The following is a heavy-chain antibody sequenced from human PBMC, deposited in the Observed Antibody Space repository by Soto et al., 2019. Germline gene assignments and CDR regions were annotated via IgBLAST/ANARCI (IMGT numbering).Heavy chain of an antibody. CDR3: AHAGDYDLLTFDR. Sequence: QITLKESGPTLVRPAQTLTLTCDFSGFSLSTYHMGVACIRQPPGKALEWLALIYWDDDKRYSPSLKDRLAISKDTSSNHVVLTISNIDAGDSATDFLAHAGDYDLLTFDRWGPGTLVTVSS. CDR2: IYWDDDK. CDR1: GFSLSTYHMG. J-gene: IGHJ4*02. D-gene: IGHD4-17*01. V-gene: IGHV2-5*02.